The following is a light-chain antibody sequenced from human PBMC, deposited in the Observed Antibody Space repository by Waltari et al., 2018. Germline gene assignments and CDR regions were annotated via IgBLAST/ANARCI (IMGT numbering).Light chain of an antibody. V-gene: IGKV3-11*01. Sequence: EIVLTQSPATLSLSPGERAVLSCRASQSFNNYLAWYQQKPGPAPRLLIYDASTRATGIAARFSGSGSGTDFTLTISSLEPEDSAVYYCQERSDWRGLTFGPGTKVDIK. CDR2: DAS. CDR3: QERSDWRGLT. CDR1: QSFNNY. J-gene: IGKJ3*01.